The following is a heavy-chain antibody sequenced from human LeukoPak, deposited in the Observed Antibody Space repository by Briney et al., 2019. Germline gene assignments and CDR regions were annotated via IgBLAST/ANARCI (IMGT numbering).Heavy chain of an antibody. J-gene: IGHJ3*02. V-gene: IGHV3-13*01. CDR1: GFTFSRND. CDR2: VGTAGET. CDR3: ARKSEKAFDI. Sequence: GGSLRLSCAASGFTFSRNDMHWARQATGKVLEWLSAVGTAGETFYADSVKGRFTISRENAKNSFYLQMDSLRAGDTAVYYCARKSEKAFDIWGQGTMVTVSS.